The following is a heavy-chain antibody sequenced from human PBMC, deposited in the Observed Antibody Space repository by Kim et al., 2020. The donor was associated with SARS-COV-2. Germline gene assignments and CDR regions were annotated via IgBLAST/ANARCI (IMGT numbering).Heavy chain of an antibody. V-gene: IGHV1-18*01. CDR1: GYTFTSYG. CDR2: ISAYNGNT. J-gene: IGHJ4*02. Sequence: ASVKVSCKASGYTFTSYGISWVRQAPGQGLEWMGWISAYNGNTNYAQKLQGRVTMTTDTSTSTAYMELRSLRSDDTAVYYCARAAAHLGWLQEFDYWGQGTLVTVSS. CDR3: ARAAAHLGWLQEFDY. D-gene: IGHD5-12*01.